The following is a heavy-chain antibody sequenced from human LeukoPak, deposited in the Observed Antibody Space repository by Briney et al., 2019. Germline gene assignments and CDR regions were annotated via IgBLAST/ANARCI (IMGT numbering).Heavy chain of an antibody. CDR3: ARNSRYDQEY. J-gene: IGHJ4*02. D-gene: IGHD3-16*01. Sequence: SETLSLTCAVSGGSISNGYWWSWVRQPPGKGLEWIGEIYHSGDTHYNPSLKSRVTISVDKSKNQFSLSLSSVTAADTAVYYCARNSRYDQEYWGQGILVIVSP. V-gene: IGHV4-4*02. CDR1: GGSISNGYW. CDR2: IYHSGDT.